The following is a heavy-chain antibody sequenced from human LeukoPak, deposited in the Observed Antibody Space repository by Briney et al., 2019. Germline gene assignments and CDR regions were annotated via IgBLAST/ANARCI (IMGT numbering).Heavy chain of an antibody. CDR2: NSAYNGNT. V-gene: IGHV1-18*01. D-gene: IGHD2-2*01. J-gene: IGHJ4*02. CDR1: GYTFTSYG. Sequence: GASVKVSCKASGYTFTSYGISWVRQAPGQGLEWMGWNSAYNGNTNYAQKLQGRVTMTTDTSTSTAYMELRSLRSDDTAVYYCARDRGYCSSTSCSPELDCWGQGTLVTVSS. CDR3: ARDRGYCSSTSCSPELDC.